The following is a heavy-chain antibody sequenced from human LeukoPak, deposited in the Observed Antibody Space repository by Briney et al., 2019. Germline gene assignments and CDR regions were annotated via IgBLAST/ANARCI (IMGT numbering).Heavy chain of an antibody. V-gene: IGHV3-23*01. D-gene: IGHD2-21*02. CDR1: GFTFSSYA. CDR3: ARTLRGGDWYFDY. J-gene: IGHJ4*02. CDR2: ISAGGGGT. Sequence: GGSLRLSCAASGFTFSSYAMSWVRQTPEKGLEWVSTISAGGGGTYYADSVKGLFSISRDNSKNTLYLQMNSLRADDTALYHCARTLRGGDWYFDYWGQGTLVTVSS.